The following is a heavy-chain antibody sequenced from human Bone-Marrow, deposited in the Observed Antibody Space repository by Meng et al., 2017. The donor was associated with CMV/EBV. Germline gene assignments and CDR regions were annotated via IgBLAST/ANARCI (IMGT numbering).Heavy chain of an antibody. Sequence: GESLMIPCKGSGYSFTTSWIGWVRQMPGQGLEWMGVIYPGDSDTRYSPSFQGQVTISVDKSINTAYLQRGTLKASDTAMYYCARVYSASTGFDFWGQGTLVTFSS. J-gene: IGHJ4*02. V-gene: IGHV5-51*01. D-gene: IGHD1-26*01. CDR3: ARVYSASTGFDF. CDR1: GYSFTTSW. CDR2: IYPGDSDT.